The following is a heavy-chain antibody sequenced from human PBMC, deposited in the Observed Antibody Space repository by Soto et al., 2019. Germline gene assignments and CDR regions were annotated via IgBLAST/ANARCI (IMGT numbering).Heavy chain of an antibody. D-gene: IGHD2-2*01. J-gene: IGHJ6*02. CDR3: ARDIYCSSTSCYSRHYYGMDV. CDR1: GYTFTGYY. CDR2: INPNSGGT. V-gene: IGHV1-2*04. Sequence: ASVKVSCKASGYTFTGYYMHWVRQAPGQGLEWMGWINPNSGGTNYAQKFQGWVTMTSDTSISTAYMELSRLRSDDKAVYYCARDIYCSSTSCYSRHYYGMDVWGQGTTVTVSS.